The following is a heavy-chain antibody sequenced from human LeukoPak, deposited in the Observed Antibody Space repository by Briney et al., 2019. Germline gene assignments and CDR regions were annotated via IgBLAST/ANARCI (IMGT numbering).Heavy chain of an antibody. CDR3: AKGPLRGLRYFDWLPNWFDP. Sequence: GGSLKLSCAAAGFTFSNYAMTWVRQAPGKGLKWVSSISGSGGSTYYADSVKGRFTISRDNSKNTLYLQMNSLRAEDTAVYYCAKGPLRGLRYFDWLPNWFDPWGQGTLVTVSS. CDR1: GFTFSNYA. J-gene: IGHJ5*02. V-gene: IGHV3-23*01. D-gene: IGHD3-9*01. CDR2: ISGSGGST.